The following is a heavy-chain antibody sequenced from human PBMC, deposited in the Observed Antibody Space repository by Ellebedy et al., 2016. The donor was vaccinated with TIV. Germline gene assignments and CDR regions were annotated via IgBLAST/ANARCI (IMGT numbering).Heavy chain of an antibody. Sequence: GESLKISCAASGFTFSSYAMSWVRQAPGNGLEWVSTISGNGGSTYYADSVKGRFTISRDNSKNTRDLQMNSLRTEDTAVYYCARSGSYLHFDYWGQGTLVTVSS. CDR3: ARSGSYLHFDY. V-gene: IGHV3-23*01. CDR1: GFTFSSYA. CDR2: ISGNGGST. D-gene: IGHD1-26*01. J-gene: IGHJ4*02.